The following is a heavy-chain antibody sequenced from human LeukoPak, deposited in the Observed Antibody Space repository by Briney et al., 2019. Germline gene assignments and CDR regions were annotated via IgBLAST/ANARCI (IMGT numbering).Heavy chain of an antibody. CDR2: ISSYSGTP. CDR3: AGAMLRGRGFNY. D-gene: IGHD3-16*01. Sequence: SETLSLTCTVSAGSISSSSYSWGWIRQPPGKGLEWIGSISSYSGTPYYHPSLKSRVNISVGTSKNEFSLKLSSVTAAYTAVYYCAGAMLRGRGFNYWGQGTLVTVSS. CDR1: AGSISSSSYS. J-gene: IGHJ4*02. V-gene: IGHV4-39*07.